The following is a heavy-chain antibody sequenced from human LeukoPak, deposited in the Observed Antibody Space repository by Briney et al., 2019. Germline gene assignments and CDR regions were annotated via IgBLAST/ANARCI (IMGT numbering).Heavy chain of an antibody. D-gene: IGHD2-8*01. J-gene: IGHJ4*02. CDR3: ARAPNPAENDY. CDR2: INNSSSYI. Sequence: GGSLRLSCAASGFTFSSYSMNWVRQAPGKGLEWVSSINNSSSYIYYADSVKGRFTISRDNAKNSLYLQMNSLRAEDTAVYYCARAPNPAENDYWGQGTLVTVSS. CDR1: GFTFSSYS. V-gene: IGHV3-21*01.